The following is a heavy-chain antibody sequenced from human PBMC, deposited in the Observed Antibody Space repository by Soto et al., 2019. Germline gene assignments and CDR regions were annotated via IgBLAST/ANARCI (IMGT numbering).Heavy chain of an antibody. CDR3: ATSYYYGLGSYYNVDSRDGKDV. Sequence: SETLSLTCAVYGGSFSGYYWSWIRQPPGKGLEWIGEINQSGSTNYNPSLKSRVTISVDTSKNQFSLKLSSVTAADTAVYYCATSYYYGLGSYYNVDSRDGKDVWSQGTTVTVSS. CDR1: GGSFSGYY. CDR2: INQSGST. V-gene: IGHV4-34*01. D-gene: IGHD3-10*01. J-gene: IGHJ6*02.